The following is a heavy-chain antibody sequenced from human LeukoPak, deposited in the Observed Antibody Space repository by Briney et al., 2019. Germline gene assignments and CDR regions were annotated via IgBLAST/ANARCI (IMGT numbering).Heavy chain of an antibody. V-gene: IGHV4-30-2*01. CDR1: GGSISSGGYY. CDR2: IYHSGST. D-gene: IGHD2-15*01. Sequence: PSETLSLTCTVSGGSISSGGYYWSWIRQPPGKGLEWIGYIYHSGSTYYNPSLKSRVTISVDRSKNQFPLKLSSVTAADTAVYYCARVGRASFDYWGQGTLVTVSS. J-gene: IGHJ4*02. CDR3: ARVGRASFDY.